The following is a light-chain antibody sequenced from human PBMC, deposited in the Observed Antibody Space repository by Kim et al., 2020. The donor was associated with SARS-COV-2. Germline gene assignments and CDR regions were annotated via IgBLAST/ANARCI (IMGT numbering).Light chain of an antibody. V-gene: IGLV6-57*01. Sequence: TISCTRNIGTIATSYVQWYRQRPGTSPSILIYEDKRRHSGVPDRFSGSIDASSNSASLAISGLETEDEADYYCHSYDGTLWVFGGGTQLTVL. CDR3: HSYDGTLWV. CDR2: EDK. CDR1: IGTIATSY. J-gene: IGLJ3*02.